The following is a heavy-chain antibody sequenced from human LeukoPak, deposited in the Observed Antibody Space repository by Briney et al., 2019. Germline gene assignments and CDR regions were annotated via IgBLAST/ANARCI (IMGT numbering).Heavy chain of an antibody. J-gene: IGHJ4*02. CDR3: ARSFIASYGYHFYY. D-gene: IGHD5-18*01. CDR2: IISIFGTA. V-gene: IGHV1-69*05. Sequence: GIISIFGTANYAQKFHGRVTITTDESTTTAYMELSSLRSEDTAVYDCARSFIASYGYHFYYWGQGTLVTVSS.